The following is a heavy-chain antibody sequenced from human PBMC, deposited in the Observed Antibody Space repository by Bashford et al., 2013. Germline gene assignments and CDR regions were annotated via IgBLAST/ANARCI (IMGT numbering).Heavy chain of an antibody. CDR2: IYPGDSDI. CDR3: ARQIYSYYDVLTGYYFNAFDV. J-gene: IGHJ3*01. V-gene: IGHV5-51*01. Sequence: WVRQMPGKGLELMGIIYPGDSDIRYSPSFQGQVTISDDKSISTAYLQWSSLKASDTAMYYCARQIYSYYDVLTGYYFNAFDVWGQGTMVT. D-gene: IGHD3-9*01.